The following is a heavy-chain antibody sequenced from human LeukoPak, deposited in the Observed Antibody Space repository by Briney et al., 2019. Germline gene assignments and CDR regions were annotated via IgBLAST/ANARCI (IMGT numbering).Heavy chain of an antibody. V-gene: IGHV3-23*01. CDR3: AKDIQLST. Sequence: GGSLRLSCAASGFTFSDSAMTWVRQVPGKGLEWVSLISSSGGNTYYADSVKGRFTISRDNSKNTLSLQMNSLRVEDSAIYYCAKDIQLSTWGLGTMVTVSS. D-gene: IGHD3-16*02. CDR1: GFTFSDSA. CDR2: ISSSGGNT. J-gene: IGHJ3*01.